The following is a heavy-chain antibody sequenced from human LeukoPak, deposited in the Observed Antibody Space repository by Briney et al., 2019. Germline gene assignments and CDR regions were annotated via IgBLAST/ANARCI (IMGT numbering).Heavy chain of an antibody. D-gene: IGHD6-13*01. Sequence: SETLSLTCAVYGGSLSGYYWSWIRQPPGKGLEWLGEINDSGITTYTPSLKSRVTISVDTSKNQFSLRLTSVTAADTAVYYCARGRTPQLRSSWYVNYWGQGTLVTVSS. J-gene: IGHJ4*02. CDR2: INDSGIT. CDR1: GGSLSGYY. V-gene: IGHV4-34*01. CDR3: ARGRTPQLRSSWYVNY.